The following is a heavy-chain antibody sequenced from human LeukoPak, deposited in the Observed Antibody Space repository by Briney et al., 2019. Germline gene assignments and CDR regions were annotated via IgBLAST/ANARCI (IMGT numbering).Heavy chain of an antibody. CDR2: IYYSGNT. Sequence: PSETLSLTCTVSGDSISTSNSYWGWIRQPPGKGLEWIGSIYYSGNTYYNASLKSRVTISVDTSKNQFSLNLSSVTAADTAVYFCARAPHFFDTSGSRYYFDYWGQGALVTVSS. CDR1: GDSISTSNSY. D-gene: IGHD3-22*01. J-gene: IGHJ4*02. CDR3: ARAPHFFDTSGSRYYFDY. V-gene: IGHV4-39*07.